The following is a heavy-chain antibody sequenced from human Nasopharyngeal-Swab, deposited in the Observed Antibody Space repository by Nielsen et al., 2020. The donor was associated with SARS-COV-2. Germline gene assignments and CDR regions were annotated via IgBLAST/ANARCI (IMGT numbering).Heavy chain of an antibody. J-gene: IGHJ4*02. V-gene: IGHV3-11*03. Sequence: GESLKISCAASGFTFSSYAMSWVRQAPGKGLEWVSYISSSSSYTNYADSVKGRFTISRDNAKNSLYLQMDSLNTEDTALYYCTTDYYFDYWGQGTLVTVSS. CDR2: ISSSSSYT. D-gene: IGHD4/OR15-4a*01. CDR3: TTDYYFDY. CDR1: GFTFSSYA.